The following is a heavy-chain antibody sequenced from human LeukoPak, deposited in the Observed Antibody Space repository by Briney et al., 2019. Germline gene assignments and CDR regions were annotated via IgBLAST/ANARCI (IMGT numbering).Heavy chain of an antibody. CDR2: INWNGSGA. V-gene: IGHV3-20*04. Sequence: GGSLRLSCAASGFTFDDYGMRWVRQVPGKGLEWVSGINWNGSGAGYADSVKGRFTISRDNAKDSLYLQMKSLKAEDTALFYCARYLRKLYGRGGDYYFYMDVWGKGTTVTVSS. CDR3: ARYLRKLYGRGGDYYFYMDV. D-gene: IGHD4-17*01. CDR1: GFTFDDYG. J-gene: IGHJ6*03.